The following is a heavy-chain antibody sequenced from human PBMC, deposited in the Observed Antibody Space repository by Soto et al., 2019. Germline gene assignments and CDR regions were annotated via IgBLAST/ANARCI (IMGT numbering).Heavy chain of an antibody. D-gene: IGHD1-1*01. CDR1: GFSFGSYA. J-gene: IGHJ4*02. CDR2: ISYVGSNQ. V-gene: IGHV3-30-3*01. CDR3: ERAEGTGTTGTPFDY. Sequence: GSLRLSCAASGFSFGSYAMHWVRQAPGKGLEWVAVISYVGSNQYYSDSVKGRFTISRDNSKNTLYLQMNSLRAEDTAVYYCERAEGTGTTGTPFDYWGQGTLVTVYS.